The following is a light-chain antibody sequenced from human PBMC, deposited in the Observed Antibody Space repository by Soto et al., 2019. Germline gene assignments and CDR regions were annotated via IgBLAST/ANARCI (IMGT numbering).Light chain of an antibody. V-gene: IGKV1-5*03. Sequence: DIQMTQSPSTLSASIGDRVTITCRASQSVDSWLAWYQQQPGKAPKLLIYKASSLQTGVPSRFSGSGSGTEVTLTISSLQPDDFSTYSCQHYNDYSRVFGQGTKVEIK. J-gene: IGKJ1*01. CDR3: QHYNDYSRV. CDR1: QSVDSW. CDR2: KAS.